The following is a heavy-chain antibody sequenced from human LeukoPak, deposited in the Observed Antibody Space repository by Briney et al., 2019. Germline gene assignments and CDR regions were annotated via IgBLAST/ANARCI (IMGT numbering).Heavy chain of an antibody. Sequence: GGSLRLSCAASGFTFSSYAMHWVRQAPGKGLEYVSAISSNGGSTYYANSVKGRFTISRDNSKNTLYLQMNSLRAEDTAVYYCARAVGVVVAATPLYHWFDPWGQGTLVTVSS. CDR2: ISSNGGST. J-gene: IGHJ5*02. CDR1: GFTFSSYA. V-gene: IGHV3-64*01. D-gene: IGHD2-15*01. CDR3: ARAVGVVVAATPLYHWFDP.